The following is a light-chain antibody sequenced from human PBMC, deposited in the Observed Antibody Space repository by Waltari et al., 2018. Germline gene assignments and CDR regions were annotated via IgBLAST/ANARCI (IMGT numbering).Light chain of an antibody. CDR1: SSNIGNNY. Sequence: QSVLTQPPSASGTPGQRVTISCSGSSSNIGNNYLNWYHQVPGTAPKLLIYRNNQRPSGVPDRVSGSKSGTSASLAISGLRSEDEGDYYCAAWDDSLSGVVFGGGTKLTVL. J-gene: IGLJ2*01. CDR2: RNN. CDR3: AAWDDSLSGVV. V-gene: IGLV1-47*01.